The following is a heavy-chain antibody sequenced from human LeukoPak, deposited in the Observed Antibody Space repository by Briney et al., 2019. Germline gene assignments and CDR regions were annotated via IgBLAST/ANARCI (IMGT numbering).Heavy chain of an antibody. J-gene: IGHJ4*02. Sequence: GGSLRLSCAASGFTFSSYEMNWVRQAPGKGLEWVSYISSSGSTIYYADSVKGRFTISRDNSKNTLYLQMNSLRAEDTAVYYCAKDFDGYTYGNLDFWGQGTLVTVSS. V-gene: IGHV3-48*03. D-gene: IGHD5-18*01. CDR2: ISSSGSTI. CDR1: GFTFSSYE. CDR3: AKDFDGYTYGNLDF.